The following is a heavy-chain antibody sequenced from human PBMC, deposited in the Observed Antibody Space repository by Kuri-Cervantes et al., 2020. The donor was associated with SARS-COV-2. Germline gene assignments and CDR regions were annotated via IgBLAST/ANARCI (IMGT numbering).Heavy chain of an antibody. D-gene: IGHD3-10*01. CDR2: INPNSGGT. CDR1: GYTFTGYY. CDR3: ARGMVRGIIQYYYAMDV. J-gene: IGHJ6*02. V-gene: IGHV1-2*04. Sequence: ASVKVSCKASGYTFTGYYMHWVRQAPGQGLEWMGWINPNSGGTNYAQKFQGWVTMTRDTSISTAYMELSRLRSDDTAVYYCARGMVRGIIQYYYAMDVWGQGTTVTVSS.